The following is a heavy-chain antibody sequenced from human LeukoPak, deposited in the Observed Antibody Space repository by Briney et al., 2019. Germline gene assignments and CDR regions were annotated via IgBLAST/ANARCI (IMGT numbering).Heavy chain of an antibody. Sequence: ASVKVSCKASGYTFTSYYMHWVRQAPGQGLEWIGVINPSGGSTSYPQKFQGRAIMASDTSTRIVYMVLCGLSSDSAAVYCCARLNYPLGFDGWGQGTMVTVSS. CDR1: GYTFTSYY. D-gene: IGHD1-7*01. CDR3: ARLNYPLGFDG. V-gene: IGHV1-46*01. CDR2: INPSGGST. J-gene: IGHJ3*01.